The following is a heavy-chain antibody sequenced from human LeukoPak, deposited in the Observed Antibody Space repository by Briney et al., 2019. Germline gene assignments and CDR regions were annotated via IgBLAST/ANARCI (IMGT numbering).Heavy chain of an antibody. CDR1: GFTFGSYS. CDR3: ARPQFGYGGNLPFDY. Sequence: GGSLRLSCAASGFTFGSYSMNWVRQAPGKGLEWVSSISSSSSYIYYADSVKGRFTISRDNAKNSLYLQMNSLRAEDTAVYYCARPQFGYGGNLPFDYWGQGTLVTVSS. D-gene: IGHD4-23*01. V-gene: IGHV3-21*01. CDR2: ISSSSSYI. J-gene: IGHJ4*02.